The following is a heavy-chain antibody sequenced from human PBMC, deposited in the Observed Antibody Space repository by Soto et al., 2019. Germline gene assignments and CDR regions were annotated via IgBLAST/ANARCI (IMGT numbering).Heavy chain of an antibody. V-gene: IGHV3-49*04. J-gene: IGHJ3*02. CDR1: GFTFGDYA. D-gene: IGHD2-2*01. CDR3: TRGGPTGGYCSSTSCYGLSDAFDI. Sequence: GGSLRLSCTASGFTFGDYAMSWVRQAPGKGLEWVGFIRSKAYGGTTEYAASVKGRFTISRDDSKSIAYLQMNSLKTEDTAVYYCTRGGPTGGYCSSTSCYGLSDAFDIWGQGTMVTVSS. CDR2: IRSKAYGGTT.